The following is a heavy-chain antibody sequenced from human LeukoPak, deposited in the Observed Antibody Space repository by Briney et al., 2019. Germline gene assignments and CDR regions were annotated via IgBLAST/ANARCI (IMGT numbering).Heavy chain of an antibody. CDR3: ARDDRYSSSSSDFDY. V-gene: IGHV3-21*01. J-gene: IGHJ4*02. Sequence: GGSLRLSCAASGFTFSSYIMDWVRQAPGKGLEWVSSISGSSSYIYYADSVKGRFTIYRDNAKNSLYLQMNSLRAEDTAVYYCARDDRYSSSSSDFDYWGQGTLVTVSS. CDR1: GFTFSSYI. D-gene: IGHD6-6*01. CDR2: ISGSSSYI.